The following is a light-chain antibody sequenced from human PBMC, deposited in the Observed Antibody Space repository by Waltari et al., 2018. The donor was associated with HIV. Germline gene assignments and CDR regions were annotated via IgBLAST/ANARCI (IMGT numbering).Light chain of an antibody. J-gene: IGKJ4*01. V-gene: IGKV3-20*01. CDR2: GAS. CDR1: QTVDRNY. CDR3: QQYDRSWVT. Sequence: EILLTQSPGTLSLAPGDRATISCRASQTVDRNYLSWYQKKPGQGPRLLVLGASRRATGIPDRFSGSGSGTDFTLTISRLEPEDFAVYYCQQYDRSWVTFGGGTKVEIK.